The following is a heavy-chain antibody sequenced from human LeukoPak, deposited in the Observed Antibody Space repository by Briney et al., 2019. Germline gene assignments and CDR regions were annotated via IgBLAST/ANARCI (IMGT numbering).Heavy chain of an antibody. CDR2: IYYSGST. V-gene: IGHV4-61*08. D-gene: IGHD3-22*01. J-gene: IGHJ4*02. CDR3: ARDGNYYDSKWMSYFDY. CDR1: GGSISSGGYY. Sequence: SQTLSLTCTVSGGSISSGGYYWSWIRQHPGKGLEWIGYIYYSGSTNYNPSLKSRVTISVDTSKNQFSLKLSSVTAADTAVYYCARDGNYYDSKWMSYFDYWGQGTLVTVSS.